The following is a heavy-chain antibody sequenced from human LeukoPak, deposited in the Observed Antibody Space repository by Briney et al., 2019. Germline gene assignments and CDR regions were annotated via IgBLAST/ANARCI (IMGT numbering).Heavy chain of an antibody. CDR3: ARGDTAMDV. J-gene: IGHJ6*04. V-gene: IGHV3-21*04. CDR2: IFKSSSGKT. CDR1: GFTFTTFS. Sequence: GGSLRLSCAASGFTFTTFSMNWVRQAPGKGLEWVSIIFKSSSGKTHYADSVRGRFTISRDNAKNSLNMQMNSLRAEDTAVYFCARGDTAMDVWGKGTTVTVSS. D-gene: IGHD5-18*01.